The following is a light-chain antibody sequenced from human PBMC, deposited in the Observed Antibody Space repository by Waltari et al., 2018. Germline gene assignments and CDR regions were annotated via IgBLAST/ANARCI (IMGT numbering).Light chain of an antibody. J-gene: IGLJ3*02. CDR3: SSYGASITLL. CDR1: NSDIGTFNL. Sequence: QSALTQPASVSGSPGQSITIPCTGSNSDIGTFNLVSWYEQHSGKAPKLIIYEVKNRPSGVSNRFSGSKSDNTASLTISGLQHDDEATYFCSSYGASITLLFGGGTRVTVL. V-gene: IGLV2-14*02. CDR2: EVK.